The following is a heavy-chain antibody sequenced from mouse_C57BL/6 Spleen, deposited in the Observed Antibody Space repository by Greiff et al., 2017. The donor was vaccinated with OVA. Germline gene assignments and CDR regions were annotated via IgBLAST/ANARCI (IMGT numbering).Heavy chain of an antibody. Sequence: EVKLMESGPGMVKPSQSLSLTCTVTGYSITSGYDWHWIRHFPGNKLEWMGYISYSGSTNYNPSLKSRISITHDTSKNHFFLKLNSVTTEDTATYYCARGGDYYGSSYYFDYWGQGTTLTVSS. CDR2: ISYSGST. V-gene: IGHV3-1*01. CDR1: GYSITSGYD. J-gene: IGHJ2*01. CDR3: ARGGDYYGSSYYFDY. D-gene: IGHD1-1*01.